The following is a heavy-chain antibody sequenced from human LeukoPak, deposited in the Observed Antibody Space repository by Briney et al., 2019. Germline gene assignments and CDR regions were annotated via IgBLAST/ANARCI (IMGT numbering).Heavy chain of an antibody. J-gene: IGHJ6*02. V-gene: IGHV4-31*03. CDR3: ARYYSNYYYGMDV. CDR2: IYYSGST. D-gene: IGHD4-11*01. CDR1: GGSISSGGYY. Sequence: PSETLSLTYTVSGGSISSGGYYWSWIRQHPGKGLEWIGYIYYSGSTYYNPSLKSRVTISVDTSKNQSSLKLSSVTAADTAVYYCARYYSNYYYGMDVWGQGTTVTVSS.